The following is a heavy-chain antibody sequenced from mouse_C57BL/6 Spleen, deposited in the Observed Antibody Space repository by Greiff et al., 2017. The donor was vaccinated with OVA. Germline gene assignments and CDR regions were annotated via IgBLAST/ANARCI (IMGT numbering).Heavy chain of an antibody. CDR3: TRAPSTGSYFDY. CDR1: GYTFTSYW. D-gene: IGHD4-1*02. CDR2: IYPGNSDT. J-gene: IGHJ2*01. Sequence: VQLQQSGPVLARPGASVKMSCKTSGYTFTSYWMHWVKQRPGQGLEWIGAIYPGNSDTSYNQKFKGKAKLTAVTSASTAYMELSSLTNEDSAVYYCTRAPSTGSYFDYWGQGTTLTVSS. V-gene: IGHV1-5*01.